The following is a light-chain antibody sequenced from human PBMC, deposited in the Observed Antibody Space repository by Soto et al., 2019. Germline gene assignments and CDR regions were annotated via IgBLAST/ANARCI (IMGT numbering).Light chain of an antibody. CDR1: QSLSSNY. CDR3: QQCGSSPWT. CDR2: GPS. V-gene: IGKV3-20*01. J-gene: IGKJ1*01. Sequence: IVLTQSPGTLSLSPGERATLSCRASQSLSSNYLAWYQQKPGQAPRLLIYGPSSRATGIPDRFSGSGSGTDFTLTIPRLEPEDFAVYYCQQCGSSPWTFGQGTKVEIK.